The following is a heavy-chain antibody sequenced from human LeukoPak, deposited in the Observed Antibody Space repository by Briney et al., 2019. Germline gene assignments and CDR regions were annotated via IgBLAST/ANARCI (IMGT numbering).Heavy chain of an antibody. Sequence: SETLSLTCTVSGGSISSYYWNWIRQPPGKGLEWIGHIYYSGSTNYNPPLKSRVPISVDTSKNQFSLKLCSVTAAVTAVYYCACYYYDSSGYFLHYYYYMDVWGKGTTVTVSS. CDR2: IYYSGST. CDR3: ACYYYDSSGYFLHYYYYMDV. V-gene: IGHV4-59*01. D-gene: IGHD3-22*01. J-gene: IGHJ6*03. CDR1: GGSISSYY.